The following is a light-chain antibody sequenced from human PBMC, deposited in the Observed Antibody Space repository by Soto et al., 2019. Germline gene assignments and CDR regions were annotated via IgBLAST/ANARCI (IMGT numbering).Light chain of an antibody. J-gene: IGKJ1*01. V-gene: IGKV1-5*03. CDR2: EAS. CDR1: QSISDS. Sequence: DIQMTQSPSTLSASVGDRVTITCRASQSISDSLAWHQQKPGKAPKLLIYEASSLKSGAPSRFSGSRSGTEYTLTISSLQPDDFATYYCQQYNGYWTFGQGTKVEIK. CDR3: QQYNGYWT.